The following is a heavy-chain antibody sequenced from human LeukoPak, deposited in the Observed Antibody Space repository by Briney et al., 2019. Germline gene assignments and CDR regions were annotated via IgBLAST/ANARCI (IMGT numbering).Heavy chain of an antibody. V-gene: IGHV4-4*07. D-gene: IGHD2-2*01. Sequence: PSETLSLTCTVSGGSISSYYWSWIRQPAGKGLEWIGRIYTSGSTSYNPSLKSRVTMSVDTSKNQFSLKLSSVTAADTAVYYCARGYCSSTSCYHPDAFDIWGQGTMVTVSS. CDR1: GGSISSYY. J-gene: IGHJ3*02. CDR3: ARGYCSSTSCYHPDAFDI. CDR2: IYTSGST.